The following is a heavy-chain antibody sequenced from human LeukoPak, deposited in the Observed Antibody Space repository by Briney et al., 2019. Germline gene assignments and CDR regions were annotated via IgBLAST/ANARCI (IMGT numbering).Heavy chain of an antibody. CDR1: GYSITSGYY. Sequence: SETLSLTCAVSGYSITSGYYWGWIRQPPGKGLEWIGSIYHSGGTYYNPSLKSRVTISVDTSKNQFSLKVSSVTAADTAMYYCARHRTTGTTHAFDIWGQGTVVTVSS. V-gene: IGHV4-38-2*01. CDR3: ARHRTTGTTHAFDI. D-gene: IGHD1-1*01. CDR2: IYHSGGT. J-gene: IGHJ3*02.